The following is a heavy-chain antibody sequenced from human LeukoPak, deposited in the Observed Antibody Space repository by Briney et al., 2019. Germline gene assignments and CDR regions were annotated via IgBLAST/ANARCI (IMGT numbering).Heavy chain of an antibody. CDR1: GFTFDDYA. J-gene: IGHJ3*02. V-gene: IGHV3-9*01. CDR2: ISWNGDSI. CDR3: AKDIIKVYYYDTSGSFGAFDI. Sequence: GGSLRLSCEGSGFTFDDYAMHWVRQAPGKGLQWVSGISWNGDSIVYADSVRGRFTISGDNAKNSLYLQMNSLRPEDTAFYYCAKDIIKVYYYDTSGSFGAFDIWGQGTLVTVSS. D-gene: IGHD3-22*01.